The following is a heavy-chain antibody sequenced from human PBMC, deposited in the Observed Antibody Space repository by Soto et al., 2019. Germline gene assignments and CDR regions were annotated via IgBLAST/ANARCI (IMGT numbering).Heavy chain of an antibody. J-gene: IGHJ6*03. V-gene: IGHV3-9*01. CDR3: AKAPTIIIVPSAMQQTRIPGYYYIDV. CDR2: ISWNSGSI. CDR1: GFTFDDYA. Sequence: GGSLRLSCAASGFTFDDYAMHWVRQAPGKGLEWVSGISWNSGSIGYADSVKGRFTISRDNAENSLYLQMNSLRAEDTAVYYCAKAPTIIIVPSAMQQTRIPGYYYIDVWGKGTTVTISS. D-gene: IGHD2-2*01.